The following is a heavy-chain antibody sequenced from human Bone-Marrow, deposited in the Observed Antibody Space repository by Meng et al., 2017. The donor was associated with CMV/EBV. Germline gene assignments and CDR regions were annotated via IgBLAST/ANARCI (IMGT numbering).Heavy chain of an antibody. CDR3: AKGQSSSWSCYYYYHGMDV. D-gene: IGHD6-13*01. CDR2: IRYDGGNK. J-gene: IGHJ6*02. V-gene: IGHV3-30*02. Sequence: GESLKISCAASGLTFSSYGMHWVRQAPGKRLEWVAFIRYDGGNKYYADSVKGRFTISRDNSKNTLYLQMSSLRAENTAVYYCAKGQSSSWSCYYYYHGMDVWGQGTTVTVSS. CDR1: GLTFSSYG.